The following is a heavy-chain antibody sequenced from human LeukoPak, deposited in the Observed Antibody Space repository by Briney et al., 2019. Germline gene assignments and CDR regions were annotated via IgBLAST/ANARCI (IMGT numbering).Heavy chain of an antibody. D-gene: IGHD1-26*01. CDR1: GYSISSGYY. J-gene: IGHJ5*02. Sequence: PSETLSLTCAVSGYSISSGYYWGWIRQPPGKGLEWIGSIYHSGSTYYNPSLKSRVTISVDTSKNQFSLKLSSVTAADTAVYYCARHEVGASWFDPWGQGTLVTVSS. V-gene: IGHV4-38-2*01. CDR3: ARHEVGASWFDP. CDR2: IYHSGST.